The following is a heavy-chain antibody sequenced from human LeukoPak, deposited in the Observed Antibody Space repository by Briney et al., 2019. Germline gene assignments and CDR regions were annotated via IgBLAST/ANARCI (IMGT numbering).Heavy chain of an antibody. D-gene: IGHD2/OR15-2a*01. CDR1: GFTFSTYS. Sequence: GGSLRLSCAASGFTFSTYSMNWVRQAPGRGLEWVSSITSSSSYIYYADSVKGRFTISRDNAKNSLYLQMNSLRDEDTAVYYCARDLGDFSTHAFDYWGQGTLVTVSS. J-gene: IGHJ4*02. CDR2: ITSSSSYI. V-gene: IGHV3-21*01. CDR3: ARDLGDFSTHAFDY.